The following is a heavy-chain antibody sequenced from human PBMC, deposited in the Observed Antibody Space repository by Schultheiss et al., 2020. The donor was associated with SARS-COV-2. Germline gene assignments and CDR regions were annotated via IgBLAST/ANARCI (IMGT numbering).Heavy chain of an antibody. V-gene: IGHV4-31*03. CDR1: GGSISSSSYY. J-gene: IGHJ6*02. D-gene: IGHD6-13*01. Sequence: SQTLSLTCTVSGGSISSSSYYWSWIRQHPGKGLEWIGYIYYSGSTYYNPSLKSRVTISVDTSKNQFSLKLSSVTAADTAVYYCARSPYSSSWLDVWGQGTTVTVSS. CDR2: IYYSGST. CDR3: ARSPYSSSWLDV.